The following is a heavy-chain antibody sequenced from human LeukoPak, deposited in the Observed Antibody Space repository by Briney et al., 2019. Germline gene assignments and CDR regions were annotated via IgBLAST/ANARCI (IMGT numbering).Heavy chain of an antibody. CDR2: ISSSGSTI. CDR3: ARGRVATISYYYYYMDV. J-gene: IGHJ6*03. D-gene: IGHD5-12*01. V-gene: IGHV3-48*03. CDR1: GFTFSSYE. Sequence: GGSLRLSCAASGFTFSSYEMNWVRQAAGKGLEWVSYISSSGSTIYYANSVKGRFTISRDNAKHSLYLQMNSLRAEDKAVYYCARGRVATISYYYYYMDVWGKGTTVTVSS.